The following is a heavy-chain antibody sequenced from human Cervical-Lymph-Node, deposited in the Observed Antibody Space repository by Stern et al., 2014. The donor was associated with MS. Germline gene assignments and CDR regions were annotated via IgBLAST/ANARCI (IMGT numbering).Heavy chain of an antibody. CDR3: ARPHSPCWSYYFDF. V-gene: IGHV5-51*01. CDR2: IFPGASDT. CDR1: GYTFTDYW. D-gene: IGHD6-13*01. J-gene: IGHJ4*02. Sequence: VQLVQSGAEVRKPGQSLTISCNISGYTFTDYWIAWVRQMPGKGLEWMGAIFPGASDTRYSPSFQGHVTISVDTSINTAYLQWSDLRASDTAMYYCARPHSPCWSYYFDFWGQGTLVAVSS.